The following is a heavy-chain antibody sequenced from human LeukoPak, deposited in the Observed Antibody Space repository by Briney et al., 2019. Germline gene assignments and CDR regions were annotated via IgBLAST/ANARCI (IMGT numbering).Heavy chain of an antibody. V-gene: IGHV3-30*02. CDR1: RFTFTGYG. J-gene: IGHJ4*02. Sequence: GGSLRLSCAPSRFTFTGYGMHWVRQAPGKGLEGVAFIRFDGSNKYYADSVEGRFTISRDNSKNTPYLQMNSLRPEDTAVYYCAKDRAWEVRGFGDYDYWGRGTLVTVSA. CDR2: IRFDGSNK. D-gene: IGHD3-10*01. CDR3: AKDRAWEVRGFGDYDY.